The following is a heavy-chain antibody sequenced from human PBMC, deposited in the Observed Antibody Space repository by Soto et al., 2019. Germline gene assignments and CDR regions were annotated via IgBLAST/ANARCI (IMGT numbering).Heavy chain of an antibody. Sequence: GASVKVSCKASGYTFTSYGISWVRQAPGQGLEWMGWISAYSGNTNYAQKLQGRVTMTTDTSTSTAYMELRSLRSDDTAVYYCARVHSGWNFQPEEYFQHWGQGTLVTVSS. CDR2: ISAYSGNT. J-gene: IGHJ1*01. D-gene: IGHD6-19*01. CDR1: GYTFTSYG. CDR3: ARVHSGWNFQPEEYFQH. V-gene: IGHV1-18*01.